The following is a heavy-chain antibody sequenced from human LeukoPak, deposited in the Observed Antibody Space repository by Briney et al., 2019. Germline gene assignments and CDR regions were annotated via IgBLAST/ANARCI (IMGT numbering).Heavy chain of an antibody. CDR3: ARGSNSVAY. D-gene: IGHD4-23*01. Sequence: SETLSLTCAVYGGSFSDSYWSWIRQPPGEGLEWVGEISHSGDTNYNPSLKSRVTISVDTSKNQFSLNLSSVTAEDTAVYYCARGSNSVAYWGQGTLVTVSS. J-gene: IGHJ4*02. V-gene: IGHV4-34*01. CDR2: ISHSGDT. CDR1: GGSFSDSY.